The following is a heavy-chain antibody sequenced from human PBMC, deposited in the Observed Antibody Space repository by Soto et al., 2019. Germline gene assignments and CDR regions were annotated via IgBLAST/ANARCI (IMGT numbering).Heavy chain of an antibody. CDR2: ISSSSSYI. D-gene: IGHD3-9*01. Sequence: GGSLRLSCAASGFTFSSYSMNWVRQAPGKGLEWVSSISSSSSYIYYADSVKGRFTISRDNAKNSLYLQMNSLRAEDTAVYYCASTPYDILTGYYPWSLNWFDPWGQGTLVTVSS. CDR3: ASTPYDILTGYYPWSLNWFDP. J-gene: IGHJ5*02. V-gene: IGHV3-21*01. CDR1: GFTFSSYS.